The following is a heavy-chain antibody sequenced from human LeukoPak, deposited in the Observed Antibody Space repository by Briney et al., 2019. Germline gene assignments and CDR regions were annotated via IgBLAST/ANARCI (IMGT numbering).Heavy chain of an antibody. V-gene: IGHV3-23*01. J-gene: IGHJ5*02. CDR3: AKDPYSSGPYNWFDP. CDR1: GFTFSSHG. Sequence: PGGSLRLSCAASGFTFSSHGMNWVRQAPGKGLEWVSGISPSGGITYYTDSVKGLFTISRDNSKNTLYLQMNRLRAEDTAVYYCAKDPYSSGPYNWFDPWGQGTLVTVSS. D-gene: IGHD6-19*01. CDR2: ISPSGGIT.